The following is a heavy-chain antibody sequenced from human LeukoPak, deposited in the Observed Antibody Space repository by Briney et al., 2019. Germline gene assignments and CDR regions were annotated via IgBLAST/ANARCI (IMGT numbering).Heavy chain of an antibody. V-gene: IGHV3-11*04. CDR3: AGVAVTGIGVGY. CDR1: GFIFSDYY. J-gene: IGHJ4*02. D-gene: IGHD6-19*01. Sequence: GGSLRLSCAASGFIFSDYYMSWIRQAPGKGLEWISYLSNSGKTIYYADSVKGRLTISRDNAKNSLYLQMNSLRAEDTAVYYCAGVAVTGIGVGYWGQGILVTVSS. CDR2: LSNSGKTI.